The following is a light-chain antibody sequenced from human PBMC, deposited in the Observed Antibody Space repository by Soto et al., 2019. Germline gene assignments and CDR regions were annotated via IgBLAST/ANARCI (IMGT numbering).Light chain of an antibody. Sequence: SYELTQPPSVSVAPGKTARITCGGNNIGSKSVHWYQQKPGQAPVLVIYYDSDRPSGIPERFSGSNSGNTATLTISRVEAGDEADDYCQVWDSSSDHRGVFGGGTKLTVL. CDR3: QVWDSSSDHRGV. CDR1: NIGSKS. J-gene: IGLJ3*02. CDR2: YDS. V-gene: IGLV3-21*04.